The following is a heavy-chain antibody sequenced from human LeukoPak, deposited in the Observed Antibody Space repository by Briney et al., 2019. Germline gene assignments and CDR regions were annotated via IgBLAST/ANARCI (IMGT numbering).Heavy chain of an antibody. CDR2: ISSDGSIK. J-gene: IGHJ4*02. V-gene: IGHV3-30*18. CDR3: VKEYHSRGFGAYFDY. D-gene: IGHD3-3*01. Sequence: PGGSLRLSCTASKFTFSHYGMQWVRQAPGKGLEWVAVISSDGSIKVYADSVKGRFTLSRDNSINTVDLQMNSLRAEDTAVYYCVKEYHSRGFGAYFDYWGQGPWSPSPQ. CDR1: KFTFSHYG.